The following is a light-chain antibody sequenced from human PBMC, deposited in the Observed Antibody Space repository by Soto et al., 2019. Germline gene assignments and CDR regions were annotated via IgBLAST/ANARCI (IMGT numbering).Light chain of an antibody. CDR3: QAWDSTTVV. Sequence: SYELTQPPSMSVSPGQTATITCSGDQLGGKYASWYQQKPGLSPVLVVYEDTNRPSWTPERFSGSNSGNTATLTISGTQSMDEADYYCQAWDSTTVVFGGGTKVTVL. CDR1: QLGGKY. J-gene: IGLJ2*01. CDR2: EDT. V-gene: IGLV3-1*01.